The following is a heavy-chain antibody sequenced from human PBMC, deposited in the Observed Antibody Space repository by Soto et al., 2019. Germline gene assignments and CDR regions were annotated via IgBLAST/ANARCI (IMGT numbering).Heavy chain of an antibody. Sequence: PSETLSLTCTVSGVSISSGVYYWSWIRQHPGKGLEWIGYIYYSGSTYYNPSLKSRVTISVDTSKNQFSLKLSSVTAADTAVYYCARDTVAAAAPYAFDIWGQGTMVTVSS. V-gene: IGHV4-31*03. D-gene: IGHD6-13*01. J-gene: IGHJ3*02. CDR2: IYYSGST. CDR1: GVSISSGVYY. CDR3: ARDTVAAAAPYAFDI.